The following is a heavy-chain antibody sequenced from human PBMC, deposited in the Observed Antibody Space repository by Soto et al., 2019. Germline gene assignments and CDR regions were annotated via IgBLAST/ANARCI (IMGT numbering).Heavy chain of an antibody. D-gene: IGHD1-26*01. J-gene: IGHJ6*02. V-gene: IGHV3-73*01. CDR3: TRLPPSGYYYYYGMDV. Sequence: HPGGSLRLSCAASGFTFSSSAMHWVRQASGKGLEWVGRIRSKANSYATAYAASVEGRFTISRDDSKNTAYLQMNSLKTEDTAVYYCTRLPPSGYYYYYGMDVWGQGTTVTVSS. CDR1: GFTFSSSA. CDR2: IRSKANSYAT.